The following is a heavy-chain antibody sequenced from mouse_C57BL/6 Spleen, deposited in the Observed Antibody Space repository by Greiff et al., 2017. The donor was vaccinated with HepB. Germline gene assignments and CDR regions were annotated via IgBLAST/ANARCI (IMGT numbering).Heavy chain of an antibody. CDR2: ISDGGSYT. V-gene: IGHV5-4*01. Sequence: EVKVVESGGGLVKPGGSLKLSCAASGFTFSSYAMSWVRQTPEKRLEWVATISDGGSYTYYPDNVKGRFTISRDNAKNNLYLQMSHLKSEDTAMYYCAREERGNYAYWGQGTLVTVSA. CDR3: AREERGNYAY. J-gene: IGHJ3*01. D-gene: IGHD2-1*01. CDR1: GFTFSSYA.